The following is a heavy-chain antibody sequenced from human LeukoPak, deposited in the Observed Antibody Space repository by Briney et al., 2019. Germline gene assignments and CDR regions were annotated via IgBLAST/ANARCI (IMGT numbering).Heavy chain of an antibody. CDR2: ISYSGGT. CDR1: GGSISGYY. D-gene: IGHD1-26*01. J-gene: IGHJ4*02. CDR3: ARHGGIYTFVY. Sequence: PSETLSLTCNVSGGSISGYYRSWIRQPPGKGLEWIGFISYSGGTNYNPSPKSQVTISVDTSKNQSSLKLNSVTAADTAVYYCARHGGIYTFVYWGEGTLVTVSS. V-gene: IGHV4-59*08.